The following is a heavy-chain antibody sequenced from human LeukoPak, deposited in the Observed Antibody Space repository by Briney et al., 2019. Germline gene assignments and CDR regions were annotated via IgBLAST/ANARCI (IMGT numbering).Heavy chain of an antibody. CDR2: IYYSGST. CDR1: GGSFSGYY. V-gene: IGHV4-59*01. D-gene: IGHD6-19*01. CDR3: ARGSNWFDP. Sequence: SETLSLTCAVYGGSFSGYYWSWIRQPPGKGLEWIGYIYYSGSTNYNPSLKGRVTISVDTSKNQFSLKLSSVTAADTAVYYCARGSNWFDPWGQGTLVTVSS. J-gene: IGHJ5*02.